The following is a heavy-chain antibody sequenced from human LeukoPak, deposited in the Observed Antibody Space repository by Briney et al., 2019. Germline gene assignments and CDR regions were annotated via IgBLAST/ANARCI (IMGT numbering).Heavy chain of an antibody. CDR2: IYSGGST. D-gene: IGHD3-22*01. CDR3: ARDRDYYDSSGYYEN. CDR1: GFTVSSNC. J-gene: IGHJ4*02. Sequence: GGSLRLSCAASGFTVSSNCMSWVRQAPGKGLEWVSVIYSGGSTYYADSVKGRFTISRDNAKNSLYLQMNSLRAEDTAVYYCARDRDYYDSSGYYENWGQGTLVTVSS. V-gene: IGHV3-66*01.